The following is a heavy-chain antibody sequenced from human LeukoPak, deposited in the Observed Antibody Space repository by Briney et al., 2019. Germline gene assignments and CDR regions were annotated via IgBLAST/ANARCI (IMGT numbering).Heavy chain of an antibody. CDR3: ASVYCSGGSCDYYYGMDV. J-gene: IGHJ6*04. Sequence: SVKVSCKASGGTFSSYAISWVRQAPGQGLEWMGGITPIFGTANYAQKFQGRVTITADKSTSTAYMELSSLRSEDTAVYYCASVYCSGGSCDYYYGMDVWGKGTTVTVSS. CDR1: GGTFSSYA. CDR2: ITPIFGTA. V-gene: IGHV1-69*06. D-gene: IGHD2-15*01.